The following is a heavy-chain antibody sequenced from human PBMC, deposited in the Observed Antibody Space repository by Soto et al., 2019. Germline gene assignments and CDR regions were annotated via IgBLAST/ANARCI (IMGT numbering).Heavy chain of an antibody. Sequence: QVQLVESGGGVVQPGRSLRLSCAASGFTFSSYAMHWVRQAPGKGLEWVAVISYDGSNKYYADSVKGRFTISRDNSKNTLHLQMNSLRAEDTAVYYCARSYDSSGYYSDYFDYWGQGTLVTVSS. D-gene: IGHD3-22*01. V-gene: IGHV3-30-3*01. CDR1: GFTFSSYA. J-gene: IGHJ4*02. CDR2: ISYDGSNK. CDR3: ARSYDSSGYYSDYFDY.